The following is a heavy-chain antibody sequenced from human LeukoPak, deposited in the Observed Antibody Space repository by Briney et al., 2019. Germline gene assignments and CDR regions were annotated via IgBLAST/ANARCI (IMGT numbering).Heavy chain of an antibody. J-gene: IGHJ5*02. V-gene: IGHV1-69*05. CDR1: GDTFSSYA. D-gene: IGHD2-2*02. Sequence: GASVKVSCKASGDTFSSYAISWVRQAPGQGLEWMGGIIPIFGTANYAQKFQGRVTITTDESTSTAYMELSSLRSEDTAVYYCAREGGYCSSTSCYTGDNWFDPWGQGTLVTVSS. CDR2: IIPIFGTA. CDR3: AREGGYCSSTSCYTGDNWFDP.